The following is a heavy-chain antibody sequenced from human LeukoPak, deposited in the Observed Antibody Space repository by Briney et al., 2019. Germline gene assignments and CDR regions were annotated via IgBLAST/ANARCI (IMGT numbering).Heavy chain of an antibody. CDR2: ISGSGGST. V-gene: IGHV3-23*01. CDR1: RFTLRSYG. Sequence: GGSLRLSCTASRFTLRSYGMSWVRQAPGKGLEWVSAISGSGGSTYYADSVKGRFTISRDNSKNTLYLQMNSLRAEDTAVYYCAKDRDSSGWERWFDPWGQGTLVTVSS. D-gene: IGHD6-19*01. CDR3: AKDRDSSGWERWFDP. J-gene: IGHJ5*02.